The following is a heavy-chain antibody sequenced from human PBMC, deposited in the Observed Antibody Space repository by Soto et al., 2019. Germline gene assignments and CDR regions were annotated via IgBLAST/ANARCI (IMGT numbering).Heavy chain of an antibody. CDR1: GGTFSSYT. CDR2: IIPILGIA. J-gene: IGHJ4*02. CDR3: ARVHCSGGRCYEVY. D-gene: IGHD2-15*01. V-gene: IGHV1-69*02. Sequence: QVQLVQSGAEVKKPGSSVKVSCKASGGTFSSYTISWVRQAPGQGLEWMGRIIPILGIANYAQKFQGRVTITADKSTSTAYMELSSLRSEDTAVYYCARVHCSGGRCYEVYWGQGTLVTVSS.